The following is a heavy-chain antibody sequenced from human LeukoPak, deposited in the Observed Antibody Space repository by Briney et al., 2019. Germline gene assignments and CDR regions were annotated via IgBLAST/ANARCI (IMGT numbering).Heavy chain of an antibody. CDR3: ARGWDNSGYYCDF. V-gene: IGHV3-48*03. D-gene: IGHD6-19*01. J-gene: IGHJ4*02. Sequence: GGSLGLSCAASGFSFNNSEMYWVRQAPGKGLEWVSYISSTGYTIYYADSVKGRFSISRDNAKNSLLLQMNSLRVEDTAVYFCARGWDNSGYYCDFWGQGTLVTVSS. CDR2: ISSTGYTI. CDR1: GFSFNNSE.